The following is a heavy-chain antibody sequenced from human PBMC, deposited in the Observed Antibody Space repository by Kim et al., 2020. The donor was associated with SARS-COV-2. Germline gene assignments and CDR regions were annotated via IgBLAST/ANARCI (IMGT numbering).Heavy chain of an antibody. V-gene: IGHV4-30-2*01. J-gene: IGHJ4*02. Sequence: GRTYYTPSLKSRVTISVDRSKNQFSLKLSSVTAADTAVYYCAGGSDYFDYWGQGTLVTVSS. D-gene: IGHD3-3*01. CDR3: AGGSDYFDY. CDR2: GRT.